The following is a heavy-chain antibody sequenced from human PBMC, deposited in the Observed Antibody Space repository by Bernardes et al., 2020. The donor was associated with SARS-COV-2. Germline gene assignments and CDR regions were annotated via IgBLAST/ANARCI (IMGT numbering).Heavy chain of an antibody. CDR3: ARDGDSSSWYGPGSSNDYGMDV. Sequence: SLRLSCAASGFTFSSYGMHWVRQAPGKGLEWVAVIWYDGSNKYYADSVKGRFTISRDNSKNTLYLQMNSLRAEDTAVYYCARDGDSSSWYGPGSSNDYGMDVWGQGTTVTVSS. D-gene: IGHD6-13*01. V-gene: IGHV3-33*01. CDR2: IWYDGSNK. CDR1: GFTFSSYG. J-gene: IGHJ6*02.